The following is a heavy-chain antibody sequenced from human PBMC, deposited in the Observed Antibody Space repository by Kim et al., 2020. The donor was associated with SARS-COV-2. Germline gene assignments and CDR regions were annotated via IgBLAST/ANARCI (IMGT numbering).Heavy chain of an antibody. J-gene: IGHJ4*02. CDR2: T. D-gene: IGHD4-4*01. CDR3: ARGPNYSPFDY. Sequence: TTDADTRSSPITISRDNDKNSLFLQMNSLRAEDTAVYYCARGPNYSPFDYWGQGTLVTVSS. V-gene: IGHV3-11*06.